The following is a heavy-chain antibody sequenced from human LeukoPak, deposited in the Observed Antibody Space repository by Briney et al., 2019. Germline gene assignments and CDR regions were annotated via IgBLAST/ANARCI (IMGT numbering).Heavy chain of an antibody. CDR3: AKDGVPAANSIIDY. Sequence: GGSLRLSCAASGFTFSIYGMHWVRQAPGKGLEWVAVISYDGSNKYYADSVKGRFTISRDNSKNTLYLQMNSLRAEDTAVYYCAKDGVPAANSIIDYWGQGTLVTVSS. V-gene: IGHV3-30*18. J-gene: IGHJ4*02. CDR1: GFTFSIYG. CDR2: ISYDGSNK. D-gene: IGHD2-2*01.